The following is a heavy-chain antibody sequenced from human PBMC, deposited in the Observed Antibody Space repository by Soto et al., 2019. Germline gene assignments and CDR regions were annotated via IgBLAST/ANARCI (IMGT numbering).Heavy chain of an antibody. CDR1: GYTFTSYD. Sequence: QVQLVQSGAEVKKPGASVKVSCKASGYTFTSYDINWVRQATGQGLEWMGWMNPNSGNTAYAQKFQGRVTMTRNTSISTAYMELGSLRSEDTAVYYCARERSAAGTGWFDPWGQGTLVTVSS. J-gene: IGHJ5*02. CDR2: MNPNSGNT. CDR3: ARERSAAGTGWFDP. D-gene: IGHD6-13*01. V-gene: IGHV1-8*01.